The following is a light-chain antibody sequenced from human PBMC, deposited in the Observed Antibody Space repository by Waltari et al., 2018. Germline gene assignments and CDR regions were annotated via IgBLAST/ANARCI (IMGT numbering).Light chain of an antibody. CDR3: LQDYIYPRT. CDR2: AAS. J-gene: IGKJ2*01. V-gene: IGKV1-6*01. CDR1: PDIRSD. Sequence: AIQMTQSLSSLPASVGDSVTITRRASPDIRSDLGWYQQKPGKAPKLLIYAASTLQSGVPSRFSGSGSGTDFTLTISSLQPEDFATYYCLQDYIYPRTFGQGTKLEIE.